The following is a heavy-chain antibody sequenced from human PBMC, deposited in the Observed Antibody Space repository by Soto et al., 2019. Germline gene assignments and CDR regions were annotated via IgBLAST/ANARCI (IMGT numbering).Heavy chain of an antibody. V-gene: IGHV3-13*01. Sequence: GPLRLSCAASGFTSSSYDMHWVRKATGKGLEWVSAIGTAGDTYYPGSVKGRFTISRENAKNSLYLQMNSLRAGDTAVYYCARGGPYYDFWSGSRPRHYGYDGMDVWGQGTTVTVS. D-gene: IGHD3-3*01. CDR2: IGTAGDT. J-gene: IGHJ6*02. CDR1: GFTSSSYD. CDR3: ARGGPYYDFWSGSRPRHYGYDGMDV.